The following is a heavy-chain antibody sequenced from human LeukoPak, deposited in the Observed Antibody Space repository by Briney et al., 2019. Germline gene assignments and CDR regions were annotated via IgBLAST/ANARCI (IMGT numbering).Heavy chain of an antibody. J-gene: IGHJ4*02. D-gene: IGHD6-6*01. CDR1: GGTFSSYA. CDR2: IIPIFGTA. V-gene: IGHV1-69*06. Sequence: SVKVSCKASGGTFSSYAISWVRQAPGQGLEWMGGIIPIFGTANYAQKFQGRVTITADKSTSTAYMELSSLRSDDTAVYYCARVEDWSYSSSPHDYWGQGTLVTVSS. CDR3: ARVEDWSYSSSPHDY.